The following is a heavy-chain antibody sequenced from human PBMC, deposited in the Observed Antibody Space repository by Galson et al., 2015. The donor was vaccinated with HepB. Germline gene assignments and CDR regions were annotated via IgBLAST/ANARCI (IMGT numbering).Heavy chain of an antibody. CDR3: ARDVGGYNPFYYYGMDV. D-gene: IGHD5-24*01. V-gene: IGHV1-69*13. J-gene: IGHJ6*02. CDR2: IIPIFGTA. CDR1: GGTFSSYA. Sequence: SVKVSCKASGGTFSSYAISWVRQAPGQGLEWMGGIIPIFGTANYAQKFQGRVTITADESTSTAYMELSSPRSEDTAVYYCARDVGGYNPFYYYGMDVWGQGTTVTVSS.